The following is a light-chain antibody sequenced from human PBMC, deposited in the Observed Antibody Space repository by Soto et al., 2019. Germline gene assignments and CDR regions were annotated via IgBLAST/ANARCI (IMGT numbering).Light chain of an antibody. Sequence: QSALTQPASVSGSPGQSITISCTGTSSDVGGYNYVSWYQQHPGKAPKLMIYEVSNRPSGVSNRFSGSKSGNTASLTISGLQAEDDGDYYCSSYRSSNTQVFGGGTQLTVL. CDR2: EVS. CDR3: SSYRSSNTQV. V-gene: IGLV2-14*01. CDR1: SSDVGGYNY. J-gene: IGLJ3*02.